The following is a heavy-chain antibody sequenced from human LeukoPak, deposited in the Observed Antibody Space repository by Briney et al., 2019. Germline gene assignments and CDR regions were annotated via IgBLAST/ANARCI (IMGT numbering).Heavy chain of an antibody. Sequence: ASVKVSCKASGYTFTGYYIHWVRQAPGQGLEWMGWIYPNSGDTNYAQKFQGRVTLTRDTSISTAYMQLNNLRSDDTAVYYCARTPELLDCWGQGTLVTVSS. CDR3: ARTPELLDC. CDR2: IYPNSGDT. V-gene: IGHV1-2*02. J-gene: IGHJ4*02. CDR1: GYTFTGYY. D-gene: IGHD1-14*01.